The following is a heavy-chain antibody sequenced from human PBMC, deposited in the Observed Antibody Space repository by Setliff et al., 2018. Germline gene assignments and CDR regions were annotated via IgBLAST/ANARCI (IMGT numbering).Heavy chain of an antibody. CDR3: AKDTVNDGFWDFDS. D-gene: IGHD4-17*01. Sequence: PGESLKISCAASGFTFKDYSMVWVRQVPGKGLEWVAGVIQGGSGVYADSVKGRFIIYRDNSKNSCFLQMNNLRVEDTATYYCAKDTVNDGFWDFDSWGQGIVVTVSS. CDR1: GFTFKDYS. CDR2: VIQGGSG. V-gene: IGHV3-23*01. J-gene: IGHJ4*02.